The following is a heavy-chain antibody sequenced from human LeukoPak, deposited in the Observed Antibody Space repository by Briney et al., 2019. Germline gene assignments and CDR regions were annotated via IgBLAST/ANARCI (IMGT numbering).Heavy chain of an antibody. V-gene: IGHV1-2*02. J-gene: IGHJ4*02. CDR1: GYTFTGYY. Sequence: PWASVKVSCKASGYTFTGYYMHWVRQAPGQGLEWMGWINPNSGGTNYAQKFQGRVTMTRDTSISTAYMELSRLRSDDTAVYYCARFLYAERYYYDSSGFDYWGQGTLVTVSS. CDR3: ARFLYAERYYYDSSGFDY. CDR2: INPNSGGT. D-gene: IGHD3-22*01.